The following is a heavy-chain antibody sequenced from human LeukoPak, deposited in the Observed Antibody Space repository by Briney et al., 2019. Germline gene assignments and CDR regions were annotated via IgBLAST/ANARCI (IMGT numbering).Heavy chain of an antibody. V-gene: IGHV4-61*02. J-gene: IGHJ4*02. CDR3: ASSIAAFFDY. CDR1: SGSISSGSYY. Sequence: PSETLSLNCTVSSGSISSGSYYWRWIRQPAWKGLEWIGRIYTSGSTNYNPSLRSRVTISVDTSKNQFSLKLSSVTAADTAVYYCASSIAAFFDYWGQGTLVTVSS. CDR2: IYTSGST. D-gene: IGHD6-6*01.